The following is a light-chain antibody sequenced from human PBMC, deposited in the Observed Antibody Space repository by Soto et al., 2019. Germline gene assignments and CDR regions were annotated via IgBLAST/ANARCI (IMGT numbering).Light chain of an antibody. V-gene: IGKV3-20*01. Sequence: EIVLTQSPGTLSLSPGERASLSCRASRSVSSSFLAWYQQKSGQAPRLLIYHASSRATGIPDRFSASGSGTDFTLTISRLEPEDFAVYFCQQYGSSPWTFGQATKVEIK. CDR2: HAS. CDR3: QQYGSSPWT. J-gene: IGKJ1*01. CDR1: RSVSSSF.